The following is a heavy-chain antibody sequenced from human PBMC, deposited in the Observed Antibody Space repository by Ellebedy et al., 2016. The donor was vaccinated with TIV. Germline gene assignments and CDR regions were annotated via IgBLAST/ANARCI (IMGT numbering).Heavy chain of an antibody. CDR3: ARVRFGDTAVDY. Sequence: GESLKISCAASGFTFTSYSMNWVRQAPGKGLEWVSYISHSSITIYYADSVKGRFTVSRDNAKNSLYLQMNSLRAEDTAMYYCARVRFGDTAVDYWGQGTLVTVSS. CDR1: GFTFTSYS. CDR2: ISHSSITI. J-gene: IGHJ4*03. D-gene: IGHD2-21*01. V-gene: IGHV3-48*04.